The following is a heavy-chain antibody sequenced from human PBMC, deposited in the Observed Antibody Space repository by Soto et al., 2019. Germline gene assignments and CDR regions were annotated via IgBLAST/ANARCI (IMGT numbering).Heavy chain of an antibody. Sequence: QVKLVESGGGVVQPGRSLTPSCAASGFPFGNKGIHWVRKAPGKGLEWVAVIWSDGSSKYYGDSVRGRFTISRDNSKNTVYLKMNSLRAEDTAVYYCARDWWEEPAGKETVSQFDYWGQGTLVTVSS. CDR2: IWSDGSSK. CDR1: GFPFGNKG. J-gene: IGHJ4*02. D-gene: IGHD6-13*01. V-gene: IGHV3-33*01. CDR3: ARDWWEEPAGKETVSQFDY.